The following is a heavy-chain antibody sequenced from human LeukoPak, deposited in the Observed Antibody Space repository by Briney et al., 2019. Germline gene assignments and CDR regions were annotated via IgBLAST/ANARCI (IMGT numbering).Heavy chain of an antibody. CDR2: INPNSGGT. J-gene: IGHJ4*02. D-gene: IGHD3-10*01. Sequence: ASVKVSCKASGYTFTGYYMHWVRQAPGQGLEWMGWINPNSGGTNYAQKFQGRVTMTRDTSISTAYMELNRLRSDDTAVYYCARDEVRGVELDYWGQGTLVTVSS. CDR1: GYTFTGYY. V-gene: IGHV1-2*02. CDR3: ARDEVRGVELDY.